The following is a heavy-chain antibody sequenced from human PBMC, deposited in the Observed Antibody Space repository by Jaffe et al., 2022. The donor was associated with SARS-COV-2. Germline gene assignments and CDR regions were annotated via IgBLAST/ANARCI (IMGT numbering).Heavy chain of an antibody. V-gene: IGHV3-9*01. J-gene: IGHJ6*02. Sequence: EVQLVESGGGLVQPGRSLRLSCAASGFTFDDYAMHWVRQAPGKGLEWVSGISWNSGSIGYADSVKGRFTISRDNAKNSLYLQMNSLRAEDTALYYCAKDTNRDYYYYGMDVWGQGTTVTVSS. CDR1: GFTFDDYA. CDR3: AKDTNRDYYYYGMDV. CDR2: ISWNSGSI.